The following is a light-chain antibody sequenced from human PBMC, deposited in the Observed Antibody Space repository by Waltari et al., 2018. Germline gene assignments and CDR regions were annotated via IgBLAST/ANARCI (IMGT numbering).Light chain of an antibody. Sequence: DVVMTQSPLSLPVTLGQPASISCRSSQSPVHGDGKSYLNWFHQRTGQSPRRLIYEVSNRDSGVPDRFSGSGSGTDFTRKISRVEAEDVVVYYCMQGAHRPPTFGGGTKVEIK. CDR3: MQGAHRPPT. CDR1: QSPVHGDGKSY. CDR2: EVS. V-gene: IGKV2-30*02. J-gene: IGKJ4*01.